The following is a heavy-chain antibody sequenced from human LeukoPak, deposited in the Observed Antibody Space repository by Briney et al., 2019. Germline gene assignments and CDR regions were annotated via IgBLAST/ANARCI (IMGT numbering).Heavy chain of an antibody. CDR3: SRESGPFCPFGY. CDR1: GGSISVSSYY. Sequence: SETLSLTCTVSGGSISVSSYYWSWIRQSPGKGLEWIGYIYYTGSANYNPSLNSRVTISIDTSKNQFSLKLSSVTAADTATYYCSRESGPFCPFGYWGQGTLVIVSS. D-gene: IGHD1-26*01. V-gene: IGHV4-59*12. J-gene: IGHJ4*02. CDR2: IYYTGSA.